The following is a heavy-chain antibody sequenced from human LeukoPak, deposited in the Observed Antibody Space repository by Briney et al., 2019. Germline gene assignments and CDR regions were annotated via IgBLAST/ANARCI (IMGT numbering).Heavy chain of an antibody. CDR2: INHSGST. D-gene: IGHD6-13*01. V-gene: IGHV4-34*01. CDR3: ARGSESSSSWYPNYYYYYGMDV. CDR1: GGSFSGYY. Sequence: SETLSLTCAVYGGSFSGYYWSWIRQPPGEGLEWIGEINHSGSTNYNPSLKSRVTISVDTSKNQFSLKLSSVTAADTAVYYCARGSESSSSWYPNYYYYYGMDVWGQGTTVTVSS. J-gene: IGHJ6*02.